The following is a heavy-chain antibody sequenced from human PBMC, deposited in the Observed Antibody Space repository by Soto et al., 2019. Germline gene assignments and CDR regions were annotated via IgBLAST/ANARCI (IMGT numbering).Heavy chain of an antibody. Sequence: QVQLQESGPGLVKPSQTLSLTCTVSGGSITSSKHYWSWIRQHPGKGLEWIGYIYLSGFTYSNPSLKSRVSMSIDTSKNEFSPELSSVTAADTAVYYCARGGLDEFWSGYLYYLDSWGLGTLVTVSS. V-gene: IGHV4-30-4*08. CDR3: ARGGLDEFWSGYLYYLDS. CDR2: IYLSGFT. CDR1: GGSITSSKHY. D-gene: IGHD3-3*01. J-gene: IGHJ4*02.